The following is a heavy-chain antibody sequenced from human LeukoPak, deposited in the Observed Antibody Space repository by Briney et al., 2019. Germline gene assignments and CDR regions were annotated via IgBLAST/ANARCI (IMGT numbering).Heavy chain of an antibody. V-gene: IGHV3-23*01. Sequence: GSLRLSCAAPGFTFCSFGMGWVRQAPGKGLEWVSAISGSGGSTYYADSVKGRFTISRDNAKNSLYLQMNSLRAEDTAVYYCARDVTSPEAFDIWGQGTMVTVSS. D-gene: IGHD2-21*02. CDR1: GFTFCSFG. CDR2: ISGSGGST. J-gene: IGHJ3*02. CDR3: ARDVTSPEAFDI.